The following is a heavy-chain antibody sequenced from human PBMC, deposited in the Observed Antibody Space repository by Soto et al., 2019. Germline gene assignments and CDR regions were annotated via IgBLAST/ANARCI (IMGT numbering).Heavy chain of an antibody. V-gene: IGHV3-33*01. CDR3: PTVLMYQSGAFLLDD. J-gene: IGHJ4*02. CDR2: IWYDGSNK. Sequence: LRLSCAASGFTFSSYGIHWVRQAPCTGLEWVAVIWYDGSNKYYADSVKGRFTISRDNSKNTLYLQMNSLRAADTAVYYCPTVLMYQSGAFLLDDWGEATLV. CDR1: GFTFSSYG. D-gene: IGHD3-3*01.